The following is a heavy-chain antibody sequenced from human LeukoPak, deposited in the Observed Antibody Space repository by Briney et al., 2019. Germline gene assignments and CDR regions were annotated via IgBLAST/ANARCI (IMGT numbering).Heavy chain of an antibody. CDR2: IYYSGST. Sequence: SETLSLTCTVSGGSISSSSYYWGWIRQPPEKGLEWIGSIYYSGSTYYNPSLKSRVTISVDTSKNQFSLKLSSVTAADTAVYYCARQGVVVVPAAVVPGNGFDPWGQGTLVTVSS. D-gene: IGHD2-2*01. CDR1: GGSISSSSYY. CDR3: ARQGVVVVPAAVVPGNGFDP. V-gene: IGHV4-39*01. J-gene: IGHJ5*02.